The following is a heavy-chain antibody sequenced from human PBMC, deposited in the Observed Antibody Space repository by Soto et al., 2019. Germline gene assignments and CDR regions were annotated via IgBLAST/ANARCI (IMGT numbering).Heavy chain of an antibody. D-gene: IGHD1-26*01. CDR3: AREEGGSKLDY. Sequence: VQLVESGGGLVKPGGSLRLSCAASGFTFSSYGMHWVRQAPGKGLEWVAVIWYDGSNKYYADSVKGRFTISRDNSKNTLYLQMNSLRAEDTAVYYCAREEGGSKLDYWGQGTLVTVSS. J-gene: IGHJ4*02. V-gene: IGHV3-33*08. CDR1: GFTFSSYG. CDR2: IWYDGSNK.